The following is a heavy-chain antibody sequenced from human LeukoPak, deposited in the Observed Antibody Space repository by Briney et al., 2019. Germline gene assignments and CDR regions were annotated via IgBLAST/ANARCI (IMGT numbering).Heavy chain of an antibody. J-gene: IGHJ4*02. Sequence: ASVKVSCKASGYTFTGYYMHWVRQAPGQGLEWMGWINPNSGGTNYAQKFQGRVTMTRDTSISTAYMELRSLRSDDTAVYYCARSVPLFHGALDYWGQGTLVTVSS. D-gene: IGHD4-17*01. CDR3: ARSVPLFHGALDY. CDR2: INPNSGGT. V-gene: IGHV1-2*02. CDR1: GYTFTGYY.